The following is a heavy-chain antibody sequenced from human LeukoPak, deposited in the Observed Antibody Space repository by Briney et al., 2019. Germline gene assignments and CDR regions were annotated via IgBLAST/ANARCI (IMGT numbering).Heavy chain of an antibody. CDR1: GGSFSGYY. Sequence: PSETLSLTCAVYGGSFSGYYWSWIRQPPGKGLEWIGEINHSGSTNYNPSLKSRVTISVDTSKNQFSLKLSSVTAADTAVYYCARDLSWGVFDPWGQGTLVTVSS. CDR2: INHSGST. D-gene: IGHD6-13*01. CDR3: ARDLSWGVFDP. V-gene: IGHV4-34*01. J-gene: IGHJ5*02.